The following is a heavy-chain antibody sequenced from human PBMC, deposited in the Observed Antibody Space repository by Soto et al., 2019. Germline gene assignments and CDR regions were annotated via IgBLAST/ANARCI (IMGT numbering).Heavy chain of an antibody. D-gene: IGHD2-2*01. V-gene: IGHV3-21*01. CDR2: ISTSSSFI. Sequence: GGSLRLSCEGSGFTFQSHSMNWVRPAPGRGMEWVASISTSSSFIYYGDSVRGRFIISRDNAKNSLDLQMDSLRVEDTAVYYCARENKDVNKSTSISSGFHGMDVWGQGITVTVSS. CDR1: GFTFQSHS. J-gene: IGHJ6*02. CDR3: ARENKDVNKSTSISSGFHGMDV.